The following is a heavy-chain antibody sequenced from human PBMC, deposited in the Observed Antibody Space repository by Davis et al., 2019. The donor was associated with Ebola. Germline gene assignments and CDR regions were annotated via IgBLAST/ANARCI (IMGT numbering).Heavy chain of an antibody. J-gene: IGHJ5*02. CDR3: ATLRFLESTPPWFDP. D-gene: IGHD3-3*01. CDR2: IYHSGST. V-gene: IGHV4-4*02. CDR1: GGSISSSNW. Sequence: GSLRLSCAVSGGSISSSNWWSWVRQPPGKGLEWIGEIYHSGSTNYNPSLKSRVTISVDTSKNQFSLKLSSVTAADTAVYYCATLRFLESTPPWFDPWGQGTLVTVSS.